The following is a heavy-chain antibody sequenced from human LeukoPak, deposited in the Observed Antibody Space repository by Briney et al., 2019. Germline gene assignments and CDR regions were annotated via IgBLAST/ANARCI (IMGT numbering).Heavy chain of an antibody. CDR3: TADSSSWYDEYYFDY. Sequence: GGSLRLSCAASGFTFSNAWMSWVRQAPGKGLEWVGRIKSKTEGGTTDYDAPVKGRFTISRDDSKNTLYLQMNSLKTEDTAVYYCTADSSSWYDEYYFDYRGQGTLVTVSS. CDR2: IKSKTEGGTT. D-gene: IGHD6-13*01. V-gene: IGHV3-15*01. J-gene: IGHJ4*02. CDR1: GFTFSNAW.